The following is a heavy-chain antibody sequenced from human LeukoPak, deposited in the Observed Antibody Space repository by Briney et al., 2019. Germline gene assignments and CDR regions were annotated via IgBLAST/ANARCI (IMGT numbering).Heavy chain of an antibody. D-gene: IGHD4-17*01. Sequence: SETLSLTCTVSGASVSDYYWSWIRQPPGQGLEWIGYVFDSGGANYNPSLKSRVTISVDTSKNQFSVKLGSVTAADAAVYYCAAALGRYGDYSRGYYFDYWGQGTLVTVSS. V-gene: IGHV4-59*02. J-gene: IGHJ4*02. CDR2: VFDSGGA. CDR3: AAALGRYGDYSRGYYFDY. CDR1: GASVSDYY.